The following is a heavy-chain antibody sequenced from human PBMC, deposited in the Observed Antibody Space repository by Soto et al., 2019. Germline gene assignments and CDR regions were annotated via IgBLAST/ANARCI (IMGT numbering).Heavy chain of an antibody. D-gene: IGHD3-3*01. Sequence: QVQLVQSGAEVKKPGSSVKVSCKASGGTFSSYAISWVRQAPGQGLEWMGGIIPIFGTANYAQKFQGRVTITADESTSTAYMELSSPRSEDTAVYYCAREKYYDFWSGYEPAYYYYGMDVWGQGTTVTVSS. CDR1: GGTFSSYA. CDR2: IIPIFGTA. J-gene: IGHJ6*02. CDR3: AREKYYDFWSGYEPAYYYYGMDV. V-gene: IGHV1-69*01.